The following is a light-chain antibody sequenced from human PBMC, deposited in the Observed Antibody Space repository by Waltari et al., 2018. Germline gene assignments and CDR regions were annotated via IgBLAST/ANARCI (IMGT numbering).Light chain of an antibody. J-gene: IGLJ1*01. V-gene: IGLV3-21*04. CDR2: YDR. Sequence: SYVVTQPPSVSVAPGETATITCGGDHIGTSRVHWYQQKAGQAPVLVIFYDRDRPSGIPDRFSGSNSGNTATLTISRVEAGDEARYYCHVWHPHVDPGVFGTGTEVTVL. CDR1: HIGTSR. CDR3: HVWHPHVDPGV.